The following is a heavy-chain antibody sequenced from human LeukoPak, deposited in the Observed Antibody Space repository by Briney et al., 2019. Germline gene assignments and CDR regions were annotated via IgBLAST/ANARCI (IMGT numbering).Heavy chain of an antibody. Sequence: ASVKVSCKASGYTFTSYDINWVRQATGQGLEWMGWMNPNSGNTGYAQKFQGRVTMTRNTSISTAYMELCSLRSEDTAVYYCARYCSSTSCYPFPWGQGTLVTVSS. CDR3: ARYCSSTSCYPFP. V-gene: IGHV1-8*01. J-gene: IGHJ5*02. CDR2: MNPNSGNT. D-gene: IGHD2-2*01. CDR1: GYTFTSYD.